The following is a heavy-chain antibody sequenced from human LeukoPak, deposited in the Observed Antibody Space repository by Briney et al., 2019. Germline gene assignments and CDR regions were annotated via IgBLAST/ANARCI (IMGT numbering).Heavy chain of an antibody. V-gene: IGHV3-23*01. J-gene: IGHJ6*03. Sequence: GGSLRLSCAASGFTFSAYNMNWVRRTPGKGLEWVTSVSGSGGKTYYADAVKGRFTISRDNAKNTVYLQMNSLRAEDTAVYYCVKNGVVTANYYYYYMDVWGKGTTVTISS. D-gene: IGHD2-21*02. CDR2: VSGSGGKT. CDR3: VKNGVVTANYYYYYMDV. CDR1: GFTFSAYN.